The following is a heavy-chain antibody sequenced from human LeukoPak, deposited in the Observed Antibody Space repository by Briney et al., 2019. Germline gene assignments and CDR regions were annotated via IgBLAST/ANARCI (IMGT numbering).Heavy chain of an antibody. D-gene: IGHD2-21*02. CDR2: INHSGST. CDR3: VRGRIVVVTAIRPEAFDI. V-gene: IGHV4-34*01. CDR1: GGSFSGYY. J-gene: IGHJ3*02. Sequence: PSETLSLTCAVYGGSFSGYYWSWIRQPPGKGLEWIGEINHSGSTNYNPSLKSRVTISVDTSKNQFSLKLRSVTAADTAVYYCVRGRIVVVTAIRPEAFDIWGQGTMVTVSS.